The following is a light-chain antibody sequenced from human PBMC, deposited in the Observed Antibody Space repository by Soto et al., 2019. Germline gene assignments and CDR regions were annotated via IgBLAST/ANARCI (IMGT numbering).Light chain of an antibody. CDR1: SSDVGGYNY. CDR3: SSYTSSSTQV. Sequence: QSALTQPASVSGSPGQSITISCTGTSSDVGGYNYVSWYQHHPGKAPKLMIYDVSDRPSGVSNRFSGSKSGNTASLTISGLQAEDEADYYCSSYTSSSTQVFGGGTKVTVL. J-gene: IGLJ2*01. CDR2: DVS. V-gene: IGLV2-14*03.